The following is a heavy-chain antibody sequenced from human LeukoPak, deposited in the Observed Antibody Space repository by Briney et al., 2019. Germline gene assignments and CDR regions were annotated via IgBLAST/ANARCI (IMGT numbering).Heavy chain of an antibody. CDR3: ARDHRSGYDSRWFDP. J-gene: IGHJ5*02. CDR1: GFTFSSYS. CDR2: ISSSSSYI. V-gene: IGHV3-21*01. Sequence: GGSLRLPCAASGFTFSSYSMNRVRQAPGKGLEWVSSISSSSSYIYYADSVKGRFTISGDNAKNSLYLQMNSLRAEDTAVYYCARDHRSGYDSRWFDPWGQGTLVTVSS. D-gene: IGHD5-12*01.